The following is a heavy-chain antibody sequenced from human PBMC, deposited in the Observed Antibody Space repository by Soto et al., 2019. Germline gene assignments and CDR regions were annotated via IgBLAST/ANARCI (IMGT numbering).Heavy chain of an antibody. CDR2: IRSKAYGGTT. D-gene: IGHD2-15*01. Sequence: SLRLSCTASGFTFGDYAMSWFRQAPGKGLEWVGFIRSKAYGGTTEYAASVKGRFTISRDDSKSIAYLQMNSLKTEDTAVYYCGSCYVGEYYYYGMDVWGQGTTVTVSS. J-gene: IGHJ6*02. CDR3: GSCYVGEYYYYGMDV. CDR1: GFTFGDYA. V-gene: IGHV3-49*03.